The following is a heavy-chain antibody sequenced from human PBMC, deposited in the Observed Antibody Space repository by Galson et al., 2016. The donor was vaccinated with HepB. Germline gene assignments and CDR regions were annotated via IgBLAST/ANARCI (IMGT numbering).Heavy chain of an antibody. J-gene: IGHJ5*02. Sequence: SVKVSCKVSGHTLTEFSIHWVRQAPGKGLEWMGSFDREHGETIYAQKFQGRVTVTEDTSTDTAHMDLSSLRSEDTAIYYCATAGDTMVRGLITVRNWFDLWGQGTLVTVSS. V-gene: IGHV1-24*01. D-gene: IGHD3-10*01. CDR3: ATAGDTMVRGLITVRNWFDL. CDR2: FDREHGET. CDR1: GHTLTEFS.